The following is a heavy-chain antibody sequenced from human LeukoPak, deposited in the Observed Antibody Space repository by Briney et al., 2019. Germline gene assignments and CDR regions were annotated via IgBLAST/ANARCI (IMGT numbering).Heavy chain of an antibody. CDR1: GYTFTNYD. V-gene: IGHV1-8*01. CDR2: MNPNSGNT. CDR3: ARGLTYCSSTSCYTLDY. Sequence: ASVKVSCKASGYTFTNYDINWVRQATGQGLEWMGWMNPNSGNTGYAQKFQGRVTLTRSTSISTAYMELSSLRSEDTAVYYCARGLTYCSSTSCYTLDYWGQGTLVTVSS. J-gene: IGHJ4*02. D-gene: IGHD2-2*02.